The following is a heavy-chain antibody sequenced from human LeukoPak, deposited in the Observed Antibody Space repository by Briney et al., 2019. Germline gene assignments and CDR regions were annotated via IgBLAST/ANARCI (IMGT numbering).Heavy chain of an antibody. V-gene: IGHV3-7*01. CDR2: IKQDGSEK. CDR1: GGSFSGYY. CDR3: AKYSSGWYLYYYYYMDV. J-gene: IGHJ6*03. Sequence: PSETLSLTCAVYGGSFSGYYWSWIRQPPGKGLEWVANIKQDGSEKYYVDPVKGRFTISRDNAKNSLYLQMNSLRAEDTAVYYCAKYSSGWYLYYYYYMDVWGKGTTVTVSS. D-gene: IGHD6-19*01.